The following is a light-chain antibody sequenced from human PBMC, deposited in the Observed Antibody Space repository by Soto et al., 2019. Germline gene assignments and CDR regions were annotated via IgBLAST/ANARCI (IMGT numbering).Light chain of an antibody. CDR1: QAITNY. J-gene: IGKJ2*01. Sequence: DIQMTQSPSSLSASVGDRVTITCRASQAITNYLNWYQHKPGKAPNLLIYAASILQGGVPSRFSGGGSGTDFTLTISSLQPEDVATYYCQQSYSTPPLFGQGTKLEIK. V-gene: IGKV1-39*01. CDR3: QQSYSTPPL. CDR2: AAS.